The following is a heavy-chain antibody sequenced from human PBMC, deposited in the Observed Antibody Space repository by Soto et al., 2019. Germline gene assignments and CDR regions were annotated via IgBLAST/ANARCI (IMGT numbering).Heavy chain of an antibody. CDR1: GGSISSYY. D-gene: IGHD2-2*01. CDR2: IYYSGST. J-gene: IGHJ5*02. Sequence: PSETLSLTCTVSGGSISSYYWSWIRQPPGKGLEWIGYIYYSGSTNYNPSLKSRVTISVDTSKNQFSLKLSSVTAADTAVYYCAREIVVPAAMYWFDPWGQGTLVTAPQ. CDR3: AREIVVPAAMYWFDP. V-gene: IGHV4-59*01.